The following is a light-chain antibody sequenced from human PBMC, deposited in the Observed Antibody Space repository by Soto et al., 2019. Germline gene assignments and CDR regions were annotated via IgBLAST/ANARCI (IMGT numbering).Light chain of an antibody. J-gene: IGKJ1*01. V-gene: IGKV3-15*01. Sequence: EIVMTQSPATLSVSPGERATLSCRASQSVSSILAWYQQKPGQAPRLLIYGASTRATGIPARFSGSGSGTKFTLTISSLQSEDFAVYYCQQYNNWPWTFGQGTKVDIK. CDR1: QSVSSI. CDR3: QQYNNWPWT. CDR2: GAS.